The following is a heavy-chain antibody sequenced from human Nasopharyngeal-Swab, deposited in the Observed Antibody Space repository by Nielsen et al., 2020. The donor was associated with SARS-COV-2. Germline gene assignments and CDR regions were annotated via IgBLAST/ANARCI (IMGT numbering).Heavy chain of an antibody. J-gene: IGHJ6*02. Sequence: ASVKVSCKASGYTFTSYGISWVRQAPGQGLEWMGWISAYNGNTNYAQKHQGRVTMTTDTSTSTAYMELRSLRSDDTAVYYCARLTVTTFYYYYGMDVWGQGTTVTVSS. D-gene: IGHD4-11*01. CDR3: ARLTVTTFYYYYGMDV. CDR2: ISAYNGNT. CDR1: GYTFTSYG. V-gene: IGHV1-18*01.